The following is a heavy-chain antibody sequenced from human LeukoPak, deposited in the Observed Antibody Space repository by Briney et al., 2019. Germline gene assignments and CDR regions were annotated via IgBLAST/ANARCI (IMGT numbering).Heavy chain of an antibody. Sequence: PSGTLSLTCAVSGGSVSDDNWWSWIRQPPGRGLAWIGEIYRSGNTNYNPSLQSRVTFSMDKSKNQLSLRLSSVTAADTAIYYCARNGFYSSDYWGQGTLVVVSS. CDR1: GGSVSDDNW. CDR3: ARNGFYSSDY. CDR2: IYRSGNT. J-gene: IGHJ4*02. V-gene: IGHV4-4*02. D-gene: IGHD2/OR15-2a*01.